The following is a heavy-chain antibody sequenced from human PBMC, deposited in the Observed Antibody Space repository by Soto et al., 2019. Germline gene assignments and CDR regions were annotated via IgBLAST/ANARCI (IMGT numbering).Heavy chain of an antibody. D-gene: IGHD6-19*01. CDR1: GFTFSNAW. V-gene: IGHV3-15*07. J-gene: IGHJ4*02. CDR3: TTASASSGWVHFDY. CDR2: IKSKTDGGTT. Sequence: GGSLRLSCAASGFTFSNAWMNWVRQAPGKGLEWVGRIKSKTDGGTTDYAAPVKGRFTISRDDSKNTLYLQMNSLKTEDTAVYYCTTASASSGWVHFDYWGQGTLVTVSS.